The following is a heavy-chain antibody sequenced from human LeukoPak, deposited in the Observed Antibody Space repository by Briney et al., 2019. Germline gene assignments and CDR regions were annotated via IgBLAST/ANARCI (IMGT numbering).Heavy chain of an antibody. V-gene: IGHV1-69*04. CDR3: ARPCSGGSCYSDAFDY. D-gene: IGHD2-15*01. J-gene: IGHJ4*02. Sequence: SVKVSCKASGGTFSSYAISWVRQAPGQGLEWMGRIIPILGIANYAQKFQGRVTITADKSTSTAYMELSSLRSEDTAVYYCARPCSGGSCYSDAFDYWGQGTLVTVSS. CDR2: IIPILGIA. CDR1: GGTFSSYA.